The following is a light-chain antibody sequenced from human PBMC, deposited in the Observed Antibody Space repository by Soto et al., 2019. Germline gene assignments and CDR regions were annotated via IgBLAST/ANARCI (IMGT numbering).Light chain of an antibody. CDR3: QQRSNWPRGT. J-gene: IGKJ1*01. CDR1: QSVSSY. Sequence: EIVLTQSPATLSLSPWERATLSCMASQSVSSYLAWYQQKPGQAPSLLIYDASNRATGIPARFSGSGSGTDFTLTISSLEPEDFAVYYCQQRSNWPRGTFGQGTKVDIK. V-gene: IGKV3-11*01. CDR2: DAS.